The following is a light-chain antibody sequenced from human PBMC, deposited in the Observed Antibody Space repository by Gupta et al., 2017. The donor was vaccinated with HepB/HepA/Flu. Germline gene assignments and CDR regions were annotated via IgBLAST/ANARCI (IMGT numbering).Light chain of an antibody. J-gene: IGLJ1*01. V-gene: IGLV3-1*01. CDR2: QDY. CDR1: KLGDKY. Sequence: SYDLTQPPSVSVSPGQTASITCSGDKLGDKYTCWYQQKPGQSPVLVIYQDYKRPSGIPERFSGPNSGNTATLTISGTQAMDEADYSCQAWDSTTGVFGTGTKVTFL. CDR3: QAWDSTTGV.